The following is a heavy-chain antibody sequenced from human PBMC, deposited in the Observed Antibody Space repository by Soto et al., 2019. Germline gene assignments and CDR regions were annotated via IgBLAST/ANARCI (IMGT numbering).Heavy chain of an antibody. CDR2: IFHDGTA. D-gene: IGHD3-10*01. CDR1: GVYISRGNW. CDR3: ARLVYDTRLNYMYFDF. Sequence: SETLSLTYTVSGVYISRGNWWTWVRQSPQRGLEYIGEIFHDGTANYYPSFERRVAISVDTSKNQFSLKLTSVTAADTAIYFCARLVYDTRLNYMYFDFWGQGTLVTVSS. V-gene: IGHV4-4*02. J-gene: IGHJ4*02.